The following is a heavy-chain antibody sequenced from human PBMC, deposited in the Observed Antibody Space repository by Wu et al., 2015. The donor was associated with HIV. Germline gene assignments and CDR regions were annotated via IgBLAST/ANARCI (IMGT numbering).Heavy chain of an antibody. CDR1: GYIFTGYY. CDR2: IDPNTGAT. D-gene: IGHD6-25*01. Sequence: QVHLLQSGAEVRKPGASVKIPCKSSGYIFTGYYLHWVRQAPGQGLQWVGYIDPNTGATKYAQRFLDRVTMARDTSIRTAYMEVSRLGSDDTAVYFCARGPAIAAADLDLWGQGTLVIVPQ. V-gene: IGHV1-2*02. J-gene: IGHJ5*02. CDR3: ARGPAIAAADLDL.